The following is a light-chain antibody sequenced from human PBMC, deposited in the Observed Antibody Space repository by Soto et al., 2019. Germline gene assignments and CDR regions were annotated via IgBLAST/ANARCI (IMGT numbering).Light chain of an antibody. Sequence: QSVLTQPASVSGSPGQSITISCTGTSSDVGAYNFVSWRQQHPGKAPKLMIYNVYDRPSGISYRFSGSKSGNTASLTISGLQGEDEADYYCSAYTVSRTYVFGTGTKVT. J-gene: IGLJ1*01. CDR1: SSDVGAYNF. V-gene: IGLV2-14*03. CDR3: SAYTVSRTYV. CDR2: NVY.